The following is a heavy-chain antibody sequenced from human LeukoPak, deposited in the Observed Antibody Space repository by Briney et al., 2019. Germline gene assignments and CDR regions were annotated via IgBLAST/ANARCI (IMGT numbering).Heavy chain of an antibody. J-gene: IGHJ6*02. V-gene: IGHV1-46*01. CDR2: INPSGGST. CDR3: ARASGGGSYSDGMDV. D-gene: IGHD1-26*01. CDR1: GYTFTSYY. Sequence: GASVKVSCKASGYTFTSYYMHWVRQAPGQGLEWMGIINPSGGSTTYAQKFQGRVTMTRDTSTSTVYMELSSLRSEDTAVYYCARASGGGSYSDGMDVWGQGTTVTVSS.